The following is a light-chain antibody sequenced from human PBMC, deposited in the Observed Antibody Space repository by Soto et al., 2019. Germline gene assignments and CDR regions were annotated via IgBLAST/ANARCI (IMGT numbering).Light chain of an antibody. CDR3: SSYTSNSRIV. CDR2: DVS. J-gene: IGLJ2*01. CDR1: SRDVGGYNY. Sequence: QSALTQPASVSGSPGQSITISCTGTSRDVGGYNYVSWYQQHPGKAPQLIIYDVSNWPSGVSHRFSGSKSGNTASLTISGLQTEDEADYYCSSYTSNSRIVFGGGTKLTVL. V-gene: IGLV2-14*03.